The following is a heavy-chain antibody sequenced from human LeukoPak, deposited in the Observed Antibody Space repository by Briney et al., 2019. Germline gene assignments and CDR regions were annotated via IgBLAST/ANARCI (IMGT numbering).Heavy chain of an antibody. J-gene: IGHJ4*02. CDR2: INPNNGGT. CDR3: ASSRVYCSSTSCYGKYYFDY. Sequence: ASIKVSCKASGYTFTDYYIHWVRQAPGQGLEWMGWINPNNGGTNYAQKFQGRVTMTRDTSISTAYMELSRLRSDDTAVYYCASSRVYCSSTSCYGKYYFDYWGQGTLVTVSS. D-gene: IGHD2-2*01. CDR1: GYTFTDYY. V-gene: IGHV1-2*02.